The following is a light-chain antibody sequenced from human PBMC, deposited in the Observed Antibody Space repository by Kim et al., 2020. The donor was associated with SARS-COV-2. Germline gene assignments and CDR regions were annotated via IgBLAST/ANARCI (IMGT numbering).Light chain of an antibody. V-gene: IGKV3-20*01. CDR2: GAS. Sequence: DIVLTQSPDTLSLSPGERATLSCRASQAIRGSNLAWYQHKPDQAPRVVIYGASNRATGIPDRFSGGGSGTDFTLTISGLEPEDFAGYYYQQKRRAFGQGTKVDIK. CDR1: QAIRGSN. CDR3: QQKRRA. J-gene: IGKJ1*01.